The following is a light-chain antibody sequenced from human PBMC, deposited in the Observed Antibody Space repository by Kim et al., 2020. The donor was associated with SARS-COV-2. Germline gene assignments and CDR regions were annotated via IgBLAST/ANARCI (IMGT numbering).Light chain of an antibody. V-gene: IGKV3-20*01. Sequence: SQGERATLACRASQSVTSNFLGWYQQKPGQTPRLLIYGASRRAPGIPDRFSGSGSGTDFSLTISRLEPEDVAVYYCQQYGSSPRFGGGTKVDIK. J-gene: IGKJ4*01. CDR3: QQYGSSPR. CDR2: GAS. CDR1: QSVTSNF.